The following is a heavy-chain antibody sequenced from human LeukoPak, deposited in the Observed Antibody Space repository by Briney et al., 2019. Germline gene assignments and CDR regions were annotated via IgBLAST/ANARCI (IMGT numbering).Heavy chain of an antibody. D-gene: IGHD6-13*01. V-gene: IGHV3-23*01. CDR3: VSRDDTGYSSLGLY. Sequence: PGGSLRLSFAASGFTFSSYAMSWVRQAPGKGLEWVSAISGSGGSTYYADSVKGRFTISRDNAKNSLYLQMNSLRAEDTAVYYCVSRDDTGYSSLGLYWGQGTLVTVSS. CDR2: ISGSGGST. J-gene: IGHJ4*02. CDR1: GFTFSSYA.